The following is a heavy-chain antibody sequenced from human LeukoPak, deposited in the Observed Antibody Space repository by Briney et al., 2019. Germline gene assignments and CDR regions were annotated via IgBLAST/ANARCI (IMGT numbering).Heavy chain of an antibody. Sequence: ASVTVSCKASGYTFNNYGINWVRQAPGQGLEWMGWISTYNDNTNYAQKLQGRVTMTTDTSTSTAYMELRSLTSDDTAVYYCARVVFEVGFQFDFWGQGTLVTAPS. CDR1: GYTFNNYG. J-gene: IGHJ4*02. CDR3: ARVVFEVGFQFDF. CDR2: ISTYNDNT. V-gene: IGHV1-18*01. D-gene: IGHD1-26*01.